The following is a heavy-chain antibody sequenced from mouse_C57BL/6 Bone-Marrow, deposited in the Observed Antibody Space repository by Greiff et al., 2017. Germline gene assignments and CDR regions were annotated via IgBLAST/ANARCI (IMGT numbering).Heavy chain of an antibody. CDR2: MHPNGGSP. D-gene: IGHD2-4*01. V-gene: IGHV1-64*01. CDR3: ARSYDYDDYTMDY. J-gene: IGHJ4*01. Sequence: QVQLQQPGAELVKPGASVKLSCKASGYTFTNYWLHWVKQRPGQGLAWIGMMHPNGGSPDYNEKFKSEATLSVDKSSRTAYVELSSLTSEDSAVYYCARSYDYDDYTMDYWGQGTSVTVSS. CDR1: GYTFTNYW.